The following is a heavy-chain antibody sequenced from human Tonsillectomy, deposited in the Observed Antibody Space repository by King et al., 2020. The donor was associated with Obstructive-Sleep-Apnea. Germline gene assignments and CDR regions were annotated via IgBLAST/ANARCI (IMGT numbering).Heavy chain of an antibody. CDR3: AGDSRGGSHGKWFDP. Sequence: VQLVESGGGLVQPGGSLRLSCAASGFTFSSYSMNWVRQAPGKGLEWVSYISSSSSTIYYADSVEGRFTISRDNAKNSLYLQMNSLSAEDTAVYYCAGDSRGGSHGKWFDPWGQGTLVTVSS. V-gene: IGHV3-48*04. D-gene: IGHD1-26*01. J-gene: IGHJ5*02. CDR2: ISSSSSTI. CDR1: GFTFSSYS.